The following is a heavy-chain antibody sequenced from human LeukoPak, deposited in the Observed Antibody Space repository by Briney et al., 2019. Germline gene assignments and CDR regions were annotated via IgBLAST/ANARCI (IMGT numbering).Heavy chain of an antibody. CDR1: GGTFSSYA. CDR2: IIPIFGTA. J-gene: IGHJ4*02. CDR3: ARERGGSRGFDY. V-gene: IGHV1-69*01. D-gene: IGHD2-15*01. Sequence: SVKVSCKXSGGTFSSYAISWVRQAPGQGLEWMGRIIPIFGTANYAQKFQGRVTITADESTSTAYMELSSLRSEDTAVYYCARERGGSRGFDYWGQGTLVTVSS.